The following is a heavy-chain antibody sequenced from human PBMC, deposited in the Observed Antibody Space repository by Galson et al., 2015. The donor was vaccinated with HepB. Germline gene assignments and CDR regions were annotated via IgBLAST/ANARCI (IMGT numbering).Heavy chain of an antibody. CDR2: IYHSGST. Sequence: ETLSLTCTVSGYSISSGYYWGWIRQPPGKGLEWIGSIYHSGSTYYNPSLKSRLTISVDTSKNQFSLKLSSVTAADTAVYYCARVIRSSGSGGHPDKYYFDYWGQGTLVTVSS. J-gene: IGHJ4*02. V-gene: IGHV4-38-2*02. CDR1: GYSISSGYY. CDR3: ARVIRSSGSGGHPDKYYFDY. D-gene: IGHD6-19*01.